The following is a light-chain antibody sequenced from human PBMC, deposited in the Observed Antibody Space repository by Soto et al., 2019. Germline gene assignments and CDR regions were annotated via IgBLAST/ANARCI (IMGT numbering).Light chain of an antibody. CDR3: QQYGRSPKT. J-gene: IGKJ1*01. CDR1: QSVNSNY. CDR2: GAS. V-gene: IGKV3-20*01. Sequence: EIELTQSPGTLHLSPGARATLPCSVSQSVNSNYLAWFQQKPGQVPRLLIYGASNRAIGIPDRFSGSGACTDFTLTISRLEPEDGAEYYCQQYGRSPKTFGKGTKG.